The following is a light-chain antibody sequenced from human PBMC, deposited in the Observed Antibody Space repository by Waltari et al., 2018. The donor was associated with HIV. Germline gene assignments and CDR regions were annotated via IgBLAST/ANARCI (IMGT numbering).Light chain of an antibody. V-gene: IGLV1-40*01. CDR2: CNT. CDR1: RSNIGAGYD. CDR3: QSYDRSLSGGV. J-gene: IGLJ7*01. Sequence: QSVLTQPPSVSGAPGQTVTISCTGSRSNIGAGYDIHWYQHLPGRAPKLLIYCNTNRPSGVPDRFSGSQSGTSASLVITGLQAEDEADYYCQSYDRSLSGGVFGGGTRLTVL.